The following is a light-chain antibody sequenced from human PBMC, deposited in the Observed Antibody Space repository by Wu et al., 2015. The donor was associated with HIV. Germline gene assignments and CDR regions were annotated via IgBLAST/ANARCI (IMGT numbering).Light chain of an antibody. Sequence: QLTQSPSFLSASVGDRVTITCRASQAIDTYLAWYQHKTGKAPQLLIYAASTLQSGVASTFSGSGSGREFTLLISNLQPEDVASYYCQQFKTFPHTFGPGT. CDR1: QAIDTY. CDR3: QQFKTFPHT. J-gene: IGKJ2*01. V-gene: IGKV1-9*01. CDR2: AAS.